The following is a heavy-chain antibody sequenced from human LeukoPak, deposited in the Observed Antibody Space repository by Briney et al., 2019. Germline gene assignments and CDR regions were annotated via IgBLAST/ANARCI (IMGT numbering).Heavy chain of an antibody. CDR1: GFTVSANY. CDR2: IYSGGST. V-gene: IGHV3-66*01. CDR3: ARDGDYGDDFDY. D-gene: IGHD4-17*01. Sequence: PGGSLRLSGAASGFTVSANYMSWVRQAPGKGLEWVSVIYSGGSTYYADSVKGRFTISRDNSRNTLYLQMNSLRAEDTAVYYCARDGDYGDDFDYWGQGTLVTVSS. J-gene: IGHJ4*02.